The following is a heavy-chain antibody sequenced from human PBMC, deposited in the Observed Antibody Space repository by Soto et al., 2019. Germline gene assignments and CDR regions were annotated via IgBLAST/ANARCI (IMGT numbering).Heavy chain of an antibody. J-gene: IGHJ4*02. CDR1: GFTFSSYS. Sequence: EVQLVESGGGLVKPGGSLRLSCAASGFTFSSYSMNWVRQAPGKGLEWVSSISSSGGSTYYADSVKGRFTISRDNSKNTLYLQMNSLRAEDTAVYYCAKHRDGYNRLMKDYWGQGTLVTVSS. D-gene: IGHD5-12*01. V-gene: IGHV3-23*04. CDR2: ISSSGGST. CDR3: AKHRDGYNRLMKDY.